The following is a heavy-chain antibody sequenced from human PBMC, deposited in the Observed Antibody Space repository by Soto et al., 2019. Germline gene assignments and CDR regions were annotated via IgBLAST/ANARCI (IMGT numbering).Heavy chain of an antibody. CDR2: ISYDGSET. CDR3: ARDWSAGCGGDCALDC. J-gene: IGHJ4*02. V-gene: IGHV3-30*03. CDR1: GFTFNNFG. Sequence: QVQLVESGGGVVQPGTSLRLSCAASGFTFNNFGMHWVRQAPGEGLEWLTVISYDGSETYYAESVRGRFTISRDKSKSTVYLQMSSLRVEDTAVYYCARDWSAGCGGDCALDCWGQGTPVTVSS. D-gene: IGHD2-21*02.